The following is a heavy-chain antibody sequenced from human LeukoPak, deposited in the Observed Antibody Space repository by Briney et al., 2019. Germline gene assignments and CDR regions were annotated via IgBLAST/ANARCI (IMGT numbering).Heavy chain of an antibody. J-gene: IGHJ2*01. Sequence: GGSLRLSCAASGFTFSDYYMGWIRQVPGRGLEWVSYIGLSDSTIYYADSLKGRFAISRDNAKNSLYLHMHSLRAEDTAVYYCARLKLGYWYFDLWGRGTLVTVST. CDR3: ARLKLGYWYFDL. CDR1: GFTFSDYY. V-gene: IGHV3-11*01. D-gene: IGHD7-27*01. CDR2: IGLSDSTI.